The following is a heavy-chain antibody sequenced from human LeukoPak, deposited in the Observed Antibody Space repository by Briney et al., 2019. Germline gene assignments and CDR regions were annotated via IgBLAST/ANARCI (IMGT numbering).Heavy chain of an antibody. CDR3: AKTGGIAAAH. V-gene: IGHV3-30*02. CDR2: IRYDGSNK. J-gene: IGHJ4*02. Sequence: PGGSLRLSCLGSDFIFTKYWMTWVRQAPGKGLEWVAFIRYDGSNKYYADSVKGRFTISRDNSKNTLYLQMNSLRAEDTALYYCAKTGGIAAAHWGQGTLVTVSS. D-gene: IGHD6-13*01. CDR1: DFIFTKYW.